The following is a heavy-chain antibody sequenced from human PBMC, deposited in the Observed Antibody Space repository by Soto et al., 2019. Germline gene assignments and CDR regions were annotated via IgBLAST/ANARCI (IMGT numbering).Heavy chain of an antibody. CDR2: IYYSGST. V-gene: IGHV4-30-4*01. D-gene: IGHD6-13*01. CDR1: GGSISSGDYY. Sequence: PSETLSLTCTVSGGSISSGDYYWSWIRQPPGKGLERIGYIYYSGSTYYNPSLKSRVFISVDTSKIQFSLKLSSVSASAMDVFYCARDEWSSSWYYLDYWGYGTLVIVSP. CDR3: ARDEWSSSWYYLDY. J-gene: IGHJ4*01.